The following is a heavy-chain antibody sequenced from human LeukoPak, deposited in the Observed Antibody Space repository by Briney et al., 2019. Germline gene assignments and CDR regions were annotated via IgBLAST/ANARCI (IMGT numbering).Heavy chain of an antibody. CDR1: GGSISSYY. CDR3: ARRKATADDSFDY. CDR2: IYYSGST. J-gene: IGHJ4*02. Sequence: SETLSLTFTVSGGSISSYYWSWIRQPPGKGLEWIGYIYYSGSTNYNPSLKSRVTISVDTSKNQFSLKLSSVTAADTAVYYCARRKATADDSFDYWGQGTLVTVSS. V-gene: IGHV4-59*01. D-gene: IGHD6-13*01.